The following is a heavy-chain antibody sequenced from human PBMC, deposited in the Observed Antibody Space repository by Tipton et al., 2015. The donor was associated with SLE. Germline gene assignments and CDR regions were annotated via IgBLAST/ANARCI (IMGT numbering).Heavy chain of an antibody. D-gene: IGHD6-25*01. CDR1: GGSFSGYY. CDR3: ASGAPSGVDY. J-gene: IGHJ4*02. V-gene: IGHV4-59*10. CDR2: IYTSGST. Sequence: TLSLTCAVYGGSFSGYYWSWVRQSPGKGPEWIGRIYTSGSTNYNPSLKSRVTMSVDTSKNQFSLKLSSVTAADTAVYYCASGAPSGVDYWGQGTLVTVSS.